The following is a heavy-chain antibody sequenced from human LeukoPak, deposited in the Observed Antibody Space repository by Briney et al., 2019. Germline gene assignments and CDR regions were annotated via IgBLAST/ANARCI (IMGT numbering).Heavy chain of an antibody. V-gene: IGHV1-46*01. D-gene: IGHD4-17*01. CDR1: GYTFIRYY. CDR3: ARGGYGDRIDN. CDR2: INPSGGRT. Sequence: ASMNVSCKASGYTFIRYYMHWVRQAPGQGLEWMGIINPSGGRTSDAQKFKGRVTMTRDTSTRTVYMELSRLRSEDTAVYYCARGGYGDRIDNWGQGTLVSVSS. J-gene: IGHJ4*02.